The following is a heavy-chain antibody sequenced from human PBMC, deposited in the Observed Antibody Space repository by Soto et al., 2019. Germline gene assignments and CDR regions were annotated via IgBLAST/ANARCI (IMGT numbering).Heavy chain of an antibody. CDR3: ARARKYYYDSSGYSQDTYYFDS. J-gene: IGHJ4*02. CDR1: GGTFSSYA. Sequence: SVKVSCKASGGTFSSYAISWVRQAPGQGLEWMGGIIPIFGTANYAQKFQGRVTITADESTSTAYMELSSLRSEDTAVYYCARARKYYYDSSGYSQDTYYFDSWGQGTLVTVSP. CDR2: IIPIFGTA. V-gene: IGHV1-69*13. D-gene: IGHD3-22*01.